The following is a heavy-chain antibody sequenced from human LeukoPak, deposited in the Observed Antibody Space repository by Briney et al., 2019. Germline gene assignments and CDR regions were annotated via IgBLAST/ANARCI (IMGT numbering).Heavy chain of an antibody. CDR3: ARQGITMVRGVIIRRTVLGAFDI. CDR1: GGSISSGSYY. V-gene: IGHV4-61*02. D-gene: IGHD3-10*01. CDR2: IYTSGST. J-gene: IGHJ3*02. Sequence: SETLSLTCTVSGGSISSGSYYWNWIRQPAGKGLEWIGRIYTSGSTNYNPSLKSRVTISVDMSKNQFSLKLSSVTAADTAVYYCARQGITMVRGVIIRRTVLGAFDIWGQGTMVTVSS.